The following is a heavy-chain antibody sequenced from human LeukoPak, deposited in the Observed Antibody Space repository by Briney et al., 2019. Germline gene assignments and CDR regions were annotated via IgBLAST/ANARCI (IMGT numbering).Heavy chain of an antibody. J-gene: IGHJ4*02. CDR3: ARRDSWCYYYRFDY. Sequence: PGGSLRLSCAASGFTFSSYSMNWVRQAPGKGLEWVSSISSSSIYIYYAHSVKGRFTISRDNAKNSPYPQMNSLRAEDTAVYYCARRDSWCYYYRFDYWGQGTLVTVSS. CDR2: ISSSSIYI. V-gene: IGHV3-21*01. CDR1: GFTFSSYS. D-gene: IGHD3-22*01.